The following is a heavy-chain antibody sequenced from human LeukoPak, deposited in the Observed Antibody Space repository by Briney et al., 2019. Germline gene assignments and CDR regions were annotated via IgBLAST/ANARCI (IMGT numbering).Heavy chain of an antibody. V-gene: IGHV4-59*08. J-gene: IGHJ3*02. CDR2: IYYSGST. CDR1: GGSISSYY. D-gene: IGHD6-13*01. CDR3: ARSEGGSSWYPGAFDI. Sequence: SETLSLTCTVSGGSISSYYWSWIRRPPGKGLEWIGYIYYSGSTNYNPSLKSRVTISVDTSKNQFSLKLSSVTAADTAVYYCARSEGGSSWYPGAFDIWGQGTMVTVSS.